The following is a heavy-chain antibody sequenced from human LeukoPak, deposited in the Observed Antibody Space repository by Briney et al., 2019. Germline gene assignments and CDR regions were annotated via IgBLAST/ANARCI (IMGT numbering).Heavy chain of an antibody. J-gene: IGHJ4*02. CDR1: GGSISSGLYS. D-gene: IGHD2-2*01. CDR3: ARGPLFDCSRTFCRPLDY. V-gene: IGHV4-30-2*01. Sequence: PSETLSLTCDVSGGSISSGLYSWSWIRQPLGKGLEWIGYIYHTGSTYYNPSLKSRVTISVDTSKNQFSLRLSSVTAADTAVYYCARGPLFDCSRTFCRPLDYWGQGALVSVSS. CDR2: IYHTGST.